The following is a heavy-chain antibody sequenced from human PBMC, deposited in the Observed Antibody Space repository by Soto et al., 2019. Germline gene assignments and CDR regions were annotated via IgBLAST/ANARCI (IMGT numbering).Heavy chain of an antibody. CDR1: GCSINTFY. CDR3: AREGSYSAYNFAHGIQLWSFDF. J-gene: IGHJ4*02. D-gene: IGHD5-12*01. Sequence: XETLSLTCTVSGCSINTFYWSWVRQPAGKGLDWIGRIFSSGSTSFNPSLESRVAMSVDTSKNHFSLNLSSVTAADMAVYYCAREGSYSAYNFAHGIQLWSFDFWGQGALVTVSS. V-gene: IGHV4-4*07. CDR2: IFSSGST.